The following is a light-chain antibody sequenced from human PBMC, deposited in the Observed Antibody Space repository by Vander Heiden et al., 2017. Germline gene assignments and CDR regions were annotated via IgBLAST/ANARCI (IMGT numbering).Light chain of an antibody. CDR3: QQDNNWPYT. V-gene: IGKV3-15*01. J-gene: IGKJ2*01. CDR1: QSVSSN. CDR2: GAS. Sequence: EIVMTQSPATLSVSPGERATLSCRASQSVSSNLGWYQQRPGQAPRLLIYGASTRATGIPARFSGSGSGTQFTLTISSLQSEDFAVYYCQQDNNWPYTFGQGTKLEIK.